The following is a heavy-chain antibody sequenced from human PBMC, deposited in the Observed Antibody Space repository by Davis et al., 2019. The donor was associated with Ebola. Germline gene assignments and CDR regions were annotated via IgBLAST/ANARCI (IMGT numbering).Heavy chain of an antibody. CDR1: GFSVSSDY. V-gene: IGHV3-53*01. CDR3: ARDITMVQGVPDY. Sequence: GESLKISCAASGFSVSSDYMSWVRQAPGKGLEWVSIVSSGGNTYCADSVKGRFTISRDNSKNTLYLQMNSLRAEDTAVYYCARDITMVQGVPDYWGQGTLVTVSS. J-gene: IGHJ4*02. CDR2: VSSGGNT. D-gene: IGHD3-10*01.